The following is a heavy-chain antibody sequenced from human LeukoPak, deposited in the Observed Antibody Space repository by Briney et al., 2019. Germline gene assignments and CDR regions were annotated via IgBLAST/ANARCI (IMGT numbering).Heavy chain of an antibody. V-gene: IGHV4-30-4*01. CDR3: ARLPYGATVPTYFDY. CDR1: GGPISSVDYY. CDR2: IYYSGST. D-gene: IGHD1-26*01. J-gene: IGHJ4*02. Sequence: PSETLSPTCTVSGGPISSVDYYWSWLRHPPGKGLEGIGYIYYSGSTYYNPSLKTRVTISVDTYKNQFSLKLSSVTAADTAVYYCARLPYGATVPTYFDYWGQGTLVTVSS.